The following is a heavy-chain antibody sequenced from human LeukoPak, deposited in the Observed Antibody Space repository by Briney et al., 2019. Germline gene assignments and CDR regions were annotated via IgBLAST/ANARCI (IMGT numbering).Heavy chain of an antibody. CDR2: INPSGGST. Sequence: ASVKVSCKASGYXFTSYYIHWVRQAPGQGLEWMGIINPSGGSTSYAQKFQGRVTMTRDTSTSTVYMELSSLRSEDTAAYYCARMTGRKDDYWGQGTLVTVSS. CDR1: GYXFTSYY. D-gene: IGHD1-14*01. V-gene: IGHV1-46*01. J-gene: IGHJ4*02. CDR3: ARMTGRKDDY.